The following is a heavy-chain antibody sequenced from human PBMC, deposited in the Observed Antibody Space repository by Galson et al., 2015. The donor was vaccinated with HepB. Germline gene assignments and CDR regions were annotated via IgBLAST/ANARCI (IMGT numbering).Heavy chain of an antibody. Sequence: QSGAEVKKPGESLRISCKGSGYSFTSYWISWVRQMPGKGLEWMGRIDPSDSYTNYSPSFQGHVTISADKSISTAYLQWSSLKASDTAMYYCAREGLNVDTAKSWFDPWGQGTLVTVSS. CDR2: IDPSDSYT. CDR1: GYSFTSYW. J-gene: IGHJ5*02. V-gene: IGHV5-10-1*01. CDR3: AREGLNVDTAKSWFDP. D-gene: IGHD5-18*01.